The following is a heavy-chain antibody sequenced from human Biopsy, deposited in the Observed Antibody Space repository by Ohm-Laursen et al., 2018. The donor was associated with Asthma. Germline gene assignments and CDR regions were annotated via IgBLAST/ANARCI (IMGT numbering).Heavy chain of an antibody. D-gene: IGHD5-12*01. CDR1: GFTFGDYW. CDR3: AKRRGYSGHDNDY. J-gene: IGHJ4*02. CDR2: IKHDGSEK. V-gene: IGHV3-7*01. Sequence: SLRLSCSAFGFTFGDYWMSWARQVPGQGLEWVANIKHDGSEKNHVDSLKGRFTISRDDAKNLLFLQMNSLRAEDTAVYYCAKRRGYSGHDNDYWGQGTLVIVSS.